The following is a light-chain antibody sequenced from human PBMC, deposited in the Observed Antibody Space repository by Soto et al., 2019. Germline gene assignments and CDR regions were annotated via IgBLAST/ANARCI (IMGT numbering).Light chain of an antibody. Sequence: EIVLTQSPGTLSLSPGERATLSCRTSQSVRSSHLAWYQQKPGQAPRLLIYGASSRATGIPDRFSGSGSGTDFTLTSSRLEPEDFAVYHCQQYSISPLTFGGGTKVEIK. J-gene: IGKJ4*01. CDR2: GAS. V-gene: IGKV3-20*01. CDR1: QSVRSSH. CDR3: QQYSISPLT.